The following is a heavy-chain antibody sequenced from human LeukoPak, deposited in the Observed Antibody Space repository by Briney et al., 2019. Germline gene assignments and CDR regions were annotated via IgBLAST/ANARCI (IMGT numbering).Heavy chain of an antibody. V-gene: IGHV3-48*04. CDR2: ISYSGSSI. CDR1: GFTFSSYS. Sequence: GGSLRLSCAASGFTFSSYSMNWVRQAPGKGLEWVSYISYSGSSIYYADSVKGRFTISRDNAKNSLYLQMNSLRAEDTAVYYCARDGAAAAAYDAFDIWGQGTMVTVSS. D-gene: IGHD6-13*01. CDR3: ARDGAAAAAYDAFDI. J-gene: IGHJ3*02.